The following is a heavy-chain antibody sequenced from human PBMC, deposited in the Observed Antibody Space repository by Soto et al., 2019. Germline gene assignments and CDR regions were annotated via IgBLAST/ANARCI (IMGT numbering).Heavy chain of an antibody. CDR3: ATRYTVYTSPYYFDY. Sequence: ASVKVSCKASGYTFTSYYMHWVRQAPGQGLEWMGIINPSGGSTSYAQKFQGRVTMTRDTSTSTVYMELSSLRSEDTAVYYCATRYTVYTSPYYFDYWGQGTLVTVSS. V-gene: IGHV1-46*01. D-gene: IGHD2-2*01. J-gene: IGHJ4*02. CDR2: INPSGGST. CDR1: GYTFTSYY.